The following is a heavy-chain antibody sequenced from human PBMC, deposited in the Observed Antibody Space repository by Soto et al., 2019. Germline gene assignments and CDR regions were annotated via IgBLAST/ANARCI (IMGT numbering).Heavy chain of an antibody. CDR3: ASDSTGTTTFDY. V-gene: IGHV3-66*01. Sequence: GGSLRLSCAASGFTVSSTYMSWVRQAPGKGLEWVSVIYSGGSTYYADSVKGRFTISRDTSKNTLYLQMNSLRAEETAVYYCASDSTGTTTFDYWGQGTLVTVSS. J-gene: IGHJ4*02. CDR1: GFTVSSTY. D-gene: IGHD1-7*01. CDR2: IYSGGST.